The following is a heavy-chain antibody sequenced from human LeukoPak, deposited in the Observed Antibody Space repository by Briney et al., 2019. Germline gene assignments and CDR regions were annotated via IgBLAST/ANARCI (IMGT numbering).Heavy chain of an antibody. D-gene: IGHD6-13*01. CDR3: ARGGPNAAAGPRTYAFDI. J-gene: IGHJ3*02. V-gene: IGHV1-69*05. CDR2: IIPIFGTA. CDR1: GGTFSSYA. Sequence: SVKVSCKASGGTFSSYAISWVRQAPGQGLEWMGGIIPIFGTANYAQKFQGRVTITTDESTSTAYMELSSLRSEDTAVYYCARGGPNAAAGPRTYAFDIWGQGTMVTVSS.